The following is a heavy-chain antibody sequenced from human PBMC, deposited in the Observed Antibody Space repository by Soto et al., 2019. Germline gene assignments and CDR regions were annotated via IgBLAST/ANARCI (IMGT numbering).Heavy chain of an antibody. CDR1: GYTFTSYY. CDR2: INPSGGST. V-gene: IGHV1-46*01. CDR3: AREPNRKFDTTPPFDY. D-gene: IGHD3-9*01. J-gene: IGHJ4*02. Sequence: ASVKVSCKASGYTFTSYYMHWVRQAPGQGLEWMGIINPSGGSTSYAQKFQGRVTMTRDTSTSTVYMELSSLRSEDTAVYYCAREPNRKFDTTPPFDYWGQGTLFTVSS.